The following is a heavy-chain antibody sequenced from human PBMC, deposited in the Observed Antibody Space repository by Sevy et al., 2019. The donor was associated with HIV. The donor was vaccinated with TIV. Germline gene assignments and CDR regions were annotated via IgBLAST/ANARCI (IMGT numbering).Heavy chain of an antibody. Sequence: GGSLRLSCAASGFTFSSYAMSWVRQAPGKGLEWVSAIGGSGGSTYYADSVKGRFTISRDNSKNTLYLQMNSLRAEDTAVYYCAKAEDIVVVPAARPYYYGMDVWGQGTTVTVSS. CDR1: GFTFSSYA. D-gene: IGHD2-2*01. CDR3: AKAEDIVVVPAARPYYYGMDV. CDR2: IGGSGGST. J-gene: IGHJ6*02. V-gene: IGHV3-23*01.